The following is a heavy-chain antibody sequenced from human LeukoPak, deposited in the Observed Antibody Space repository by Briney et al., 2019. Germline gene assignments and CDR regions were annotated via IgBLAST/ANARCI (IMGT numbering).Heavy chain of an antibody. CDR2: LSGSGGDT. Sequence: PGGSLRLSCVASGFTFSSYAMSWVRQAPGKGLEWVSSLSGSGGDTFYADSVKGRFTISRDNSKNTLYLQMNSLRAEDTAVYYCAKTSSYDFWSGFSWPDYWGQGTLVTVSS. CDR1: GFTFSSYA. CDR3: AKTSSYDFWSGFSWPDY. J-gene: IGHJ4*02. V-gene: IGHV3-23*01. D-gene: IGHD3-3*01.